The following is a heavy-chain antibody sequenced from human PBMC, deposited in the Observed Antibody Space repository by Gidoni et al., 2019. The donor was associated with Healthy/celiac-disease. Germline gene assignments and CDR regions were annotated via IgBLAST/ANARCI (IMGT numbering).Heavy chain of an antibody. D-gene: IGHD3-22*01. J-gene: IGHJ3*02. V-gene: IGHV3-13*01. CDR3: ARGKVYYYDSSGYLEVSAFDI. CDR1: GFTFSSYD. CDR2: IGTAGDT. Sequence: EVQLVESGGGLVQPGGPLRLSCAASGFTFSSYDMHWVRQATGKGLEWVSAIGTAGDTYYPGSVKGRFTISRENAKNSLYLQMNSLRAGDTAVYYCARGKVYYYDSSGYLEVSAFDIWGQGTMVTVSS.